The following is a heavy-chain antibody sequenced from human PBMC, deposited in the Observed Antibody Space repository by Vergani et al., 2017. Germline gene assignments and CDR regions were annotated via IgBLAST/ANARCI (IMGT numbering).Heavy chain of an antibody. V-gene: IGHV1-46*01. CDR1: GYTFTTYY. J-gene: IGHJ4*02. D-gene: IGHD2/OR15-2a*01. CDR3: ARDRGREYYFDY. CDR2: INPSGGTT. Sequence: QVRLVQSGAEVKKSGASVQVSCKASGYTFTTYYIHWVRQAPGQGLEWMGIINPSGGTTTYAQKFQGIVTMTRDTSTTTVYMELSSLRSEDTAVYYCARDRGREYYFDYWGQGTLVTVSS.